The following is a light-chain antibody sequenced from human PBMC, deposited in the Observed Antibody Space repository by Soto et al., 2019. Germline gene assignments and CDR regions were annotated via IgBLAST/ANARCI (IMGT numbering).Light chain of an antibody. CDR2: EVN. V-gene: IGLV2-8*01. J-gene: IGLJ3*02. CDR1: SSNVGSYKL. CDR3: SSYAGSDNGV. Sequence: QSALTQPASVSGSPGQSITISCTGTSSNVGSYKLVSWYQQHPGKAPKLMIFEVNKRPSGVPDRFSGSKSGNTASLTVSGLRAEDEADYYCSSYAGSDNGVFGGGTKLTVL.